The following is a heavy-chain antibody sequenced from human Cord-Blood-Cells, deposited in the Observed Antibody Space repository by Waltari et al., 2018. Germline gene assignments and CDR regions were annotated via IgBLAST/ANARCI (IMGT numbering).Heavy chain of an antibody. V-gene: IGHV3-30*02. Sequence: QVQLVESGGGVVQPGGSLRLSCAASGFTFSSYGMHWVRQAPGQGLEWVAFIRYDGSNKYYADSVKGRFTISRDNSKNTLYLQMNSLRAEDTAVYYCAKDQVGGIAARDDAFDIWGQGTMVTVSS. CDR1: GFTFSSYG. CDR3: AKDQVGGIAARDDAFDI. D-gene: IGHD6-6*01. J-gene: IGHJ3*02. CDR2: IRYDGSNK.